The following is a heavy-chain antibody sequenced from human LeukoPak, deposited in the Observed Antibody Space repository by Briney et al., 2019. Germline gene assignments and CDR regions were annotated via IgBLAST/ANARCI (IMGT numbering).Heavy chain of an antibody. Sequence: GGSLRLSCAASGFTFSSYGMHWVRQAPGKGLEWVAFIRFDGNNNFQADSVKGRFTISRDISKNTLYLQMNSLRPDDTAVYYCAKDHYDSSGHRIDSWGQGALVTVSS. J-gene: IGHJ4*02. D-gene: IGHD3-22*01. CDR2: IRFDGNNN. V-gene: IGHV3-30*02. CDR3: AKDHYDSSGHRIDS. CDR1: GFTFSSYG.